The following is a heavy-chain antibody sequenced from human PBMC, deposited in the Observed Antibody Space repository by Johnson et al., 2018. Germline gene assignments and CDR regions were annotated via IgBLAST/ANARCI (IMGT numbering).Heavy chain of an antibody. J-gene: IGHJ3*02. CDR1: GFSFSSYT. CDR3: ARVSLTGTTGGAFDI. Sequence: EVQLVETGGGLVTPGGYLRLSCAASGFSFSSYTMNWVRQAPGKGLEWVSSISSSSSYKYHADSVKGRFTISRDNAKSSLFLQMNSLRAEDTAGYFCARVSLTGTTGGAFDIWGQGTMVTVSS. V-gene: IGHV3-21*01. D-gene: IGHD1-7*01. CDR2: ISSSSSYK.